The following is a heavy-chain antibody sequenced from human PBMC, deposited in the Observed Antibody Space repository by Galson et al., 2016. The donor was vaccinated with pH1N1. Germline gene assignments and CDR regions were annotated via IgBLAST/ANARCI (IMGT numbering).Heavy chain of an antibody. D-gene: IGHD5-18*01. CDR2: ISAGGDDT. J-gene: IGHJ6*04. CDR3: AKGGAIGPNYNDGEVSS. V-gene: IGHV3-23*01. CDR1: GFSFSSSG. Sequence: SLRLSCAASGFSFSSSGMSWVRQAPGKGLDWVSGISAGGDDTFYAHAVRGRFTISRDNYKKTLYLQMNSLTAVDTAIYYCAKGGAIGPNYNDGEVSSWGKGTTVTVSS.